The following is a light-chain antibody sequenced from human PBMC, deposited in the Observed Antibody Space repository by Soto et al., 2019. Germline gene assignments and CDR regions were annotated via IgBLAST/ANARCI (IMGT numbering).Light chain of an antibody. J-gene: IGLJ1*01. Sequence: QSVLTQPASMSGSPGQSITISCTGTSSDVGGYNYVSWYQQQPGKASRRMIYDVSNRPSGVSNRFSGSKSGNTASLTISGLQAEDEADYYCSSYTSSSTLVFGTGTKVTVL. V-gene: IGLV2-14*01. CDR2: DVS. CDR1: SSDVGGYNY. CDR3: SSYTSSSTLV.